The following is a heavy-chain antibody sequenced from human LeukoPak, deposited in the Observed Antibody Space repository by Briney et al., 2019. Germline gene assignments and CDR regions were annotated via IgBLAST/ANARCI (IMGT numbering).Heavy chain of an antibody. CDR1: GVFLRNYY. CDR3: ARAYHSSWYLNWFDP. J-gene: IGHJ5*02. V-gene: IGHV4-59*01. D-gene: IGHD6-13*01. Sequence: SETLSLTCTVSGVFLRNYYWSWIRQPPGKGLEGIGHINSIGSTKYNPSLKSRVAISVDTSKNQFSLKLSSVTAAETALYYCARAYHSSWYLNWFDPWGQGTLVTVSS. CDR2: INSIGST.